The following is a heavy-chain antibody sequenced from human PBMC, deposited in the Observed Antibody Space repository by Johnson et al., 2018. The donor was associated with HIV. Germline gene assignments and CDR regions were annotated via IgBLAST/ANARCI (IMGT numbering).Heavy chain of an antibody. CDR1: GFTFSDYY. CDR2: ISTSGGGI. CDR3: ARVRYSSGWPIYAFDI. V-gene: IGHV3-11*04. J-gene: IGHJ3*02. D-gene: IGHD6-19*01. Sequence: VQVVESGGGLVKPGGSLRLSCTVSGFTFSDYYMSWIRQAPGKGLEWVSYISTSGGGIYYADSVKGRFTISRDNARNSLYLQMNSLRAEDTAVYYCARVRYSSGWPIYAFDIWGQGTVVIVSS.